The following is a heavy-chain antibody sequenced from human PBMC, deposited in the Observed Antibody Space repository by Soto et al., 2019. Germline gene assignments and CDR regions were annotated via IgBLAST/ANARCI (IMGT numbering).Heavy chain of an antibody. J-gene: IGHJ6*02. Sequence: SVKVSCKASGGTFSSYAISWVRQAPGQGLEWMGGIIPIFGTANYAQKFQGRVTITADESTSTAYMELSSLRSEDTAVYYCARGRTHLFPCGMDVWGQGTTVTVSS. CDR3: ARGRTHLFPCGMDV. CDR1: GGTFSSYA. D-gene: IGHD2-21*01. V-gene: IGHV1-69*13. CDR2: IIPIFGTA.